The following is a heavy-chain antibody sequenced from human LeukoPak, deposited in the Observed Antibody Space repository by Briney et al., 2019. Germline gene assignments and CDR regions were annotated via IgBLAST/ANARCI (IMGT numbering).Heavy chain of an antibody. Sequence: SETLSLTCAVYGGSFSGYYWSWIRQPPGKGLEWIGEINHSGSTNYSPSLKSRVTISVDTSKNQFSLKLSSVTAADTAVYYCARGRYYDFWSGYEGVYYFDYWGQGTLVTVSS. CDR3: ARGRYYDFWSGYEGVYYFDY. J-gene: IGHJ4*02. CDR2: INHSGST. V-gene: IGHV4-34*01. CDR1: GGSFSGYY. D-gene: IGHD3-3*01.